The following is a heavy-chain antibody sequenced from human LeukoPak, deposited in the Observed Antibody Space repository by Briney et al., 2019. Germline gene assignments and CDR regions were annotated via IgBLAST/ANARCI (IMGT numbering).Heavy chain of an antibody. CDR3: ARGEKDILTGYYSREFDY. J-gene: IGHJ4*02. Sequence: GASVKVSCKASGYTFTGYYMHWVRQAPGQGLEWMGWINPNSGGTNYAQKFQGRVTMTRDTSISTAYMELSRLRSDDTAVYYCARGEKDILTGYYSREFDYWGQGTLVTVSS. D-gene: IGHD3-9*01. CDR1: GYTFTGYY. V-gene: IGHV1-2*02. CDR2: INPNSGGT.